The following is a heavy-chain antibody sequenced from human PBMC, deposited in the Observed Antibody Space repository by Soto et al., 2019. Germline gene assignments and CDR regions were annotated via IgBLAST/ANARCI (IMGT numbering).Heavy chain of an antibody. D-gene: IGHD6-6*01. J-gene: IGHJ6*02. V-gene: IGHV1-18*01. Sequence: ASVKVSCKASGYTFTSYGISWVRQAPGQGLEWMGWISAYNGNTNYAQKLQGRVTMTTDTSTSTAYMELRSLRSDDTAVYYCASPGVSLSIAARPPNYYYYGMDVWGQGTTVTVSS. CDR2: ISAYNGNT. CDR3: ASPGVSLSIAARPPNYYYYGMDV. CDR1: GYTFTSYG.